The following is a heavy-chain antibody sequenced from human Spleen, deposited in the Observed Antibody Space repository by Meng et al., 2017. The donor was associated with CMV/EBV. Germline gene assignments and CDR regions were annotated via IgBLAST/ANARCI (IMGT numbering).Heavy chain of an antibody. V-gene: IGHV1-24*01. CDR1: GYTVTKLS. CDR2: FDPGDGET. CDR3: ATGIRSWMIGYYFDY. D-gene: IGHD6-13*01. J-gene: IGHJ4*02. Sequence: ASVKVSCKVSGYTVTKLSIHWVRQAPGKGLEWMGGFDPGDGETIYAQEFQGRVSMTEDISTDTAYLELSSLRSDDTAVYYCATGIRSWMIGYYFDYWGQGTLVTVSS.